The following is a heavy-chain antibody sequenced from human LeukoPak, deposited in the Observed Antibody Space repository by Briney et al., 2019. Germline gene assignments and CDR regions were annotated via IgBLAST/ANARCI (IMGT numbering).Heavy chain of an antibody. J-gene: IGHJ6*02. D-gene: IGHD5-18*01. Sequence: PGGSLRLSCAAPGFTFSSYSMNWVRQAPGKGLEWVSSISSSSSYIYYADSVKGRFTISRDNAKNSLYLQMSSLRAEDTAVYYCAGGYSYGPGRYYYYGMDVWGQGTTVTVSS. CDR3: AGGYSYGPGRYYYYGMDV. V-gene: IGHV3-21*01. CDR2: ISSSSSYI. CDR1: GFTFSSYS.